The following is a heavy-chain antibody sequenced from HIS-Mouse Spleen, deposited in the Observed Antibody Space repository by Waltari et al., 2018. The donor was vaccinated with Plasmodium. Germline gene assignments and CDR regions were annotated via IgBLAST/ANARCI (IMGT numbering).Heavy chain of an antibody. D-gene: IGHD6-13*01. Sequence: QVQLLESGGGVVQPGRSLRLSCPACDFTFRSHGMHWLRQAPGKWLEWVAGISYDGSNKYYTDSVKGRFTISRDNSKNTLYLQMNSLRAEDTAVYYCAKQHKSSSWFDYWGQGTLVTVSS. CDR1: DFTFRSHG. CDR2: ISYDGSNK. J-gene: IGHJ4*02. V-gene: IGHV3-30*18. CDR3: AKQHKSSSWFDY.